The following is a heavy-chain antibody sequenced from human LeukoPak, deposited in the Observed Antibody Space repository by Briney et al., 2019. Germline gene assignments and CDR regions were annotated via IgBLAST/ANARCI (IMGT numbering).Heavy chain of an antibody. J-gene: IGHJ6*02. CDR2: IDPSDSYT. Sequence: GESLRISCKGSGYSFTNYWINWVRQMPGKGLEWMEKIDPSDSYTYYSPSFQGHVTISVDKSISTAYLQWSSLKASDTAIYYCATPAIAGVAYGMDVWGQGTTVTVSS. V-gene: IGHV5-10-1*01. CDR3: ATPAIAGVAYGMDV. CDR1: GYSFTNYW. D-gene: IGHD6-13*01.